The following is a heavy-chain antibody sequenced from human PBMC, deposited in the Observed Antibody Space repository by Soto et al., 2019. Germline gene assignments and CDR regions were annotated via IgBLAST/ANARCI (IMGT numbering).Heavy chain of an antibody. V-gene: IGHV1-18*01. CDR3: AKNGQPPYYYYGLDV. J-gene: IGHJ6*02. CDR2: ISGYNGDA. Sequence: QGQLVQSGAEVKMPGASVKVSCKASGYTFTRYGISWVRQAPGQGLEWMGWISGYNGDANYAQRFQGRVSMTIDTSTTTADMELRTLTPDDTAVYYCAKNGQPPYYYYGLDVWGQGTTVTVSS. CDR1: GYTFTRYG. D-gene: IGHD2-8*01.